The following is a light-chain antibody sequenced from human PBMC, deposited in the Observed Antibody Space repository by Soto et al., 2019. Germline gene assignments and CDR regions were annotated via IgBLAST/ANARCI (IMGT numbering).Light chain of an antibody. CDR1: SSDVGGYNY. CDR2: DVA. Sequence: QSVLTQPASVSGSPGQSITISCTGTSSDVGGYNYVSWYQHHPGKAPKLMIYDVANRPSGVSNRFSASKSGNTASLTISGLQAADEADYYCCSYTSTSTYVFGTGTKVTVL. J-gene: IGLJ1*01. V-gene: IGLV2-14*03. CDR3: CSYTSTSTYV.